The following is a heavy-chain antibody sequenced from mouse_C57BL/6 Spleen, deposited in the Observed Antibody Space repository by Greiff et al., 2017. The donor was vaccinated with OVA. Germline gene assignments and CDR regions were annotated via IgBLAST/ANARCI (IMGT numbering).Heavy chain of an antibody. Sequence: EVQLQESGAELVRPGASVKLSCTASGFNIKDDYMHWVKQRPEQGLEWIGWIDPENGDTEYASKFQGKATITADTSSNTAYLQLSSLTSEDTAVYYCTGGKGYFDYWGQGTTLTVSS. V-gene: IGHV14-4*01. CDR3: TGGKGYFDY. CDR2: IDPENGDT. D-gene: IGHD2-1*01. CDR1: GFNIKDDY. J-gene: IGHJ2*01.